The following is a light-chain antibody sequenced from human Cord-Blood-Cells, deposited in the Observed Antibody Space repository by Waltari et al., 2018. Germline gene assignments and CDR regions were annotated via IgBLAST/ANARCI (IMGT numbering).Light chain of an antibody. V-gene: IGLV2-23*01. CDR2: EGS. CDR1: SSDVGSSNL. J-gene: IGLJ3*02. Sequence: SALTQPASVSGSPGQSITISCTGASSDVGSSNLVSWYQQHPGKAPKLMIYEGSKRPSGVSNRFSGSKSGNTASLTISGLQAEDEADYYCCSYAGSSRVFGGGTKLTVL. CDR3: CSYAGSSRV.